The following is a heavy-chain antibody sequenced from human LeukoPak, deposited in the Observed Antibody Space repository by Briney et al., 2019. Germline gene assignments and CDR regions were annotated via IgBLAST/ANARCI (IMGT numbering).Heavy chain of an antibody. CDR3: ARSRFCSCGSRLLDLDY. D-gene: IGHD2-15*01. CDR2: ISSSSSVI. V-gene: IGHV3-48*01. J-gene: IGHJ4*02. CDR1: GFTFSAYN. Sequence: GGSLRLSCAASGFTFSAYNMNWVRQAPGKGLEWISYISSSSSVIYYADSAKGRFTISRDNAKNSLFLQMNSLRAEDTAVYFCARSRFCSCGSRLLDLDYWGQGTLVTVSS.